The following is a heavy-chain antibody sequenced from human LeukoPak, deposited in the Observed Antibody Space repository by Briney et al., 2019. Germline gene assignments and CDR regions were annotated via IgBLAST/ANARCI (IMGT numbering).Heavy chain of an antibody. CDR2: IYYSGST. CDR3: ARDRGPYSGYDSYYFDY. D-gene: IGHD5-12*01. J-gene: IGHJ4*02. CDR1: GGSISSGDYY. V-gene: IGHV4-30-4*01. Sequence: PSQTLSLTCTVSGGSISSGDYYWSWIRQPPGKGLEWIGYIYYSGSTYYNPSLKSRVTISADTSKNQFSLKLSSVTAADTAVYYCARDRGPYSGYDSYYFDYWGQGTLVTASS.